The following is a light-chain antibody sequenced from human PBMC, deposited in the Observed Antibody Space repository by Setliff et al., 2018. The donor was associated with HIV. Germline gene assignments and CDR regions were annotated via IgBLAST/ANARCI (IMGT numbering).Light chain of an antibody. V-gene: IGLV3-21*03. Sequence: SYELTQPPSVSVAPGKTARITCGGNKIGSKSVHWYQQKPGQAPVLVVYDDSDRPSGIPERFSGSNSGNTATLTISRVEAGDEADYYCQVWDSSSDHYVFGTGTKATV. J-gene: IGLJ1*01. CDR2: DDS. CDR3: QVWDSSSDHYV. CDR1: KIGSKS.